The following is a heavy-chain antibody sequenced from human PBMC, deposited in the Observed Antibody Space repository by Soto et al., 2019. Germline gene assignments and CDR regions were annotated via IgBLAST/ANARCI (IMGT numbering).Heavy chain of an antibody. V-gene: IGHV3-21*01. CDR1: GFSFRSYA. CDR2: ITNSGSFV. D-gene: IGHD6-6*01. CDR3: AREDYSSSKAFDI. Sequence: GGSLRLSCEASGFSFRSYAMNWFRQAPGKGLEWVSSITNSGSFVYYADSVKGRFTISRDNANDSLFLQLNRLRAEDTAIYFCAREDYSSSKAFDIWGQGTTVTVSS. J-gene: IGHJ3*02.